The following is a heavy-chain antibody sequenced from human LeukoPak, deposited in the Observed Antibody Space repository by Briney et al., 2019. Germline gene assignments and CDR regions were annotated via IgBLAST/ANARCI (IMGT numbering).Heavy chain of an antibody. CDR2: IYHTGST. D-gene: IGHD3-10*01. CDR3: ARLYGSGSSVDY. Sequence: PSGTLSLTCAVSGGSFSSTNWWSWVRQPPGKGPEWIGEIYHTGSTHYNPSLKSRVTISVDKSKNQFSLKLSSVTAADTAVYYCARLYGSGSSVDYWGQGTLVIVSS. J-gene: IGHJ4*02. CDR1: GGSFSSTNW. V-gene: IGHV4-4*02.